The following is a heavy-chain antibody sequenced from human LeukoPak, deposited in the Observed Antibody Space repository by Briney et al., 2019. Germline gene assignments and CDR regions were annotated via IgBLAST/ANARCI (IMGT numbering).Heavy chain of an antibody. CDR3: ARDTEVGPFDY. V-gene: IGHV3-7*01. J-gene: IGHJ4*02. D-gene: IGHD4-23*01. CDR1: GFTFSSYW. CDR2: IKQDGSEK. Sequence: GGSLRLSCAASGFTFSSYWMSWVRQAPGKGLEWVANIKQDGSEKYYVDSVKGRFTISRDNAKNSLYLQMNSLRAEDTAAYYCARDTEVGPFDYWGQGTLVTVSS.